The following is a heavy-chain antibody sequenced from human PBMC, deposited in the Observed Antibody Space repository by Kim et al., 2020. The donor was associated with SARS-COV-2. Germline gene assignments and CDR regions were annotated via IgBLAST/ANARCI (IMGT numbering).Heavy chain of an antibody. CDR3: ATDVASGTYGSLGLDG. J-gene: IGHJ6*02. CDR1: GFTFSTYA. V-gene: IGHV3-23*01. CDR2: ISSSSGYT. Sequence: GGSLRLSCAASGFTFSTYAMNWVRQAPGKGLQWVSSISSSSGYTYYADSVKGRFTISRDNSKNTLYLQMNSLRAEDTAVYYCATDVASGTYGSLGLDGWGQGTTVTVSS. D-gene: IGHD1-26*01.